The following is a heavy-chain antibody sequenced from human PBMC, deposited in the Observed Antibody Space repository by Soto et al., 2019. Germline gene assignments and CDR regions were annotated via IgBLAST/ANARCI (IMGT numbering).Heavy chain of an antibody. V-gene: IGHV1-69*01. J-gene: IGHJ6*02. Sequence: QVQLVQSGAEVKKPGSSVKVSCKASGGTFSSYAISWGRQAPGQGLEWMGGIIPISGTANYAQKFQGRVTITADESTSTAYMELSSLRSEDTAVYYCARSQGSSTSLEIYYYYYYGMEVWGQGTTVTVSS. CDR3: ARSQGSSTSLEIYYYYYYGMEV. CDR1: GGTFSSYA. CDR2: IIPISGTA. D-gene: IGHD2-2*01.